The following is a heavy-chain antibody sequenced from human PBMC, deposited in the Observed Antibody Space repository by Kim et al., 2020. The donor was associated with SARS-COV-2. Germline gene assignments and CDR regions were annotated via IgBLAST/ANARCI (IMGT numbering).Heavy chain of an antibody. V-gene: IGHV4-34*01. J-gene: IGHJ6*02. CDR1: GGSFSGYY. CDR3: ASLGFPYDFWSGYRPYSSYYYGMDV. D-gene: IGHD3-3*01. Sequence: SETLSLTCAVYGGSFSGYYWSWIRQPPGKGLEWIGEINHSGSTNYNPSLKSRVTISVDTSKNQFSLKLSSVTAADTAVYYCASLGFPYDFWSGYRPYSSYYYGMDVWGQGTTVTVSS. CDR2: INHSGST.